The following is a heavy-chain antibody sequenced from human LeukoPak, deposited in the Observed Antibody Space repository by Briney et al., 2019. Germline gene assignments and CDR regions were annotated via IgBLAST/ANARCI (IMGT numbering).Heavy chain of an antibody. Sequence: GGSLGLSCGASGVTFSRCAVSGGRQAPGKGLEWVSAISGSGGSTYYADSVKGRFTISRDNSKNTLYLQMNSLRAEDTAVYYCAKGGHRINYRFDPWGQGTLVTVSS. CDR2: ISGSGGST. D-gene: IGHD1-7*01. CDR1: GVTFSRCA. CDR3: AKGGHRINYRFDP. V-gene: IGHV3-23*01. J-gene: IGHJ5*02.